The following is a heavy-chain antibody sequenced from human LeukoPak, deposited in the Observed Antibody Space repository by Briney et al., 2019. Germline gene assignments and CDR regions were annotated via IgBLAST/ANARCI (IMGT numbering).Heavy chain of an antibody. CDR1: GLTFNTYW. Sequence: GGSLRLSCLASGLTFNTYWMHWVRQVPGKGPVWVSRINPDGSVTWDADSVRGRFIISRDDAKNTLYLQMNSLRAEDTALYYCARETPAYGERYFVSWGQGTLVTVSS. V-gene: IGHV3-74*01. CDR3: ARETPAYGERYFVS. J-gene: IGHJ4*02. D-gene: IGHD2-21*01. CDR2: INPDGSVT.